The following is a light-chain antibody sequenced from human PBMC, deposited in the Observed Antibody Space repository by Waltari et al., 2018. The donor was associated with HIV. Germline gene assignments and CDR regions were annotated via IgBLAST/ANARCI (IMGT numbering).Light chain of an antibody. J-gene: IGLJ2*01. Sequence: TPGQRVTISCSGSSSNIGSNYVYWYQQLPGTAPKLLIYRNNQRPSGVPDRFSGSKSGTSASLVISGLRSEDEADYYCAAWDDSLSGHVVFGGGTKLTVL. CDR3: AAWDDSLSGHVV. CDR2: RNN. V-gene: IGLV1-47*01. CDR1: SSNIGSNY.